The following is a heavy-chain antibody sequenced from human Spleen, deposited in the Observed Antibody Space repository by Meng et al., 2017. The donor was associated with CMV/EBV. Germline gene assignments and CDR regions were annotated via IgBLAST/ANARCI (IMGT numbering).Heavy chain of an antibody. CDR1: GGSISISTW. Sequence: QMQLEESGPGLGKPSGTLSRTCAVSGGSISISTWWSWVRQPPGKGLEWIGEIYHSGGTNYNPSLRGRVTISLDKSKNQFSPTLRSVTAADTAVYYCARDPYATGWAGWGQGTLVTVSS. V-gene: IGHV4-4*02. J-gene: IGHJ4*02. CDR3: ARDPYATGWAG. D-gene: IGHD6-19*01. CDR2: IYHSGGT.